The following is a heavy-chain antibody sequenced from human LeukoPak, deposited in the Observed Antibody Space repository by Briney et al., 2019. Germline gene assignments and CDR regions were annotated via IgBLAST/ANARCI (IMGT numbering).Heavy chain of an antibody. V-gene: IGHV3-21*01. D-gene: IGHD2-15*01. CDR1: GFTFSSYN. CDR3: ARVGSPYCSGGSCTYFAY. J-gene: IGHJ4*02. Sequence: PGGSLRLSCAASGFTFSSYNMNWVRQAPGKGLEWVSSISSSSSYTYHADSVKGRFTISRDNAKNSLYLQMNSLRAEDTAGYYCARVGSPYCSGGSCTYFAYWGQGTLVTVSS. CDR2: ISSSSSYT.